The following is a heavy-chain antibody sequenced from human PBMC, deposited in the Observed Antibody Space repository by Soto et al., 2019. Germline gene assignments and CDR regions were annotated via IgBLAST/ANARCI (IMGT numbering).Heavy chain of an antibody. CDR2: IIPIFGTA. V-gene: IGHV1-69*01. J-gene: IGHJ6*02. D-gene: IGHD2-2*01. CDR3: ARGIVVVPAATENYYYGMDV. Sequence: QVQLVQSGAEVKKPGSSVKVSCKASGGTFSSYAISWVRQAPGQGLEWMGGIIPIFGTANYAQKVQGRVTITADESTSTAYMELSSLRSEDTAVYYCARGIVVVPAATENYYYGMDVWGQGTTVTVSS. CDR1: GGTFSSYA.